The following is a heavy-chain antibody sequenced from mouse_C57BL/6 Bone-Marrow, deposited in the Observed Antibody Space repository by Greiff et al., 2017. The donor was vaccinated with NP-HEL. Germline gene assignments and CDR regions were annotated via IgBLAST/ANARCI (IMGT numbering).Heavy chain of an antibody. Sequence: EVQVVESGGGLVQPGGSLKLSCAASGFTFSDYGMAWVRQAPRKGPEWVAFISDLAYSIYYADTVTGRFTISIENAKNTLYLEMSSLRSEDTAMYYCARREGNYDYFDYWGQGTTLTVSS. CDR1: GFTFSDYG. CDR2: ISDLAYSI. CDR3: ARREGNYDYFDY. J-gene: IGHJ2*01. V-gene: IGHV5-15*04. D-gene: IGHD2-1*01.